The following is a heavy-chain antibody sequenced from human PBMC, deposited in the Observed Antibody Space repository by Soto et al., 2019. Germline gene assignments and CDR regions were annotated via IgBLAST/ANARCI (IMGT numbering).Heavy chain of an antibody. Sequence: XLSLTCAVYXGXXXXXXWTXXRXPPGTGLEWIGEINHSGSTSYSPSFQGHVTISADKSISTAYLQWSSLKASDTAMYYCARHLFTSTWSVDYWGQGTLVTVSS. CDR3: ARHLFTSTWSVDY. CDR2: INHSGST. J-gene: IGHJ4*02. CDR1: XGXXXXXX. V-gene: IGHV4-34*01. D-gene: IGHD6-13*01.